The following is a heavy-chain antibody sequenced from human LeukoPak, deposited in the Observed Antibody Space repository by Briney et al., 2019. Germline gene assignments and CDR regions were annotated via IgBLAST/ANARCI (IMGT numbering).Heavy chain of an antibody. Sequence: SETLSLTCTVPGDSIRSYYWGWIRQPPGKGLEWIGTIYYSGSTYYNPSLTSRVTISVDTSKNQFSLKLSSVTAADTAVYYCARHKDYYYSYMDVWGKGTTVTISS. V-gene: IGHV4-39*01. CDR1: GDSIRSYY. J-gene: IGHJ6*03. CDR2: IYYSGST. CDR3: ARHKDYYYSYMDV.